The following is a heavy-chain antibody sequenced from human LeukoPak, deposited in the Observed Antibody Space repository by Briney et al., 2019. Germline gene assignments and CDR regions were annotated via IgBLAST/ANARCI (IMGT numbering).Heavy chain of an antibody. CDR3: ARAVHYYYDSRPTYYFDY. Sequence: PSETLSLTCGVSGGSVSSTNWWTWIRQHPGKGLEWIGHIFYSGSTYYNPSLKSRVTIPVDTSKKQFSLKLSSVTAADTAAYYCARAVHYYYDSRPTYYFDYWGQGTLVTVSP. D-gene: IGHD3-22*01. CDR1: GGSVSSTNW. V-gene: IGHV4-31*11. J-gene: IGHJ4*02. CDR2: IFYSGST.